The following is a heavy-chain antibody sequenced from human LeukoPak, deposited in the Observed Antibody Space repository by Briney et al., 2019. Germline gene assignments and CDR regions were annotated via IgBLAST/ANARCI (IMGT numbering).Heavy chain of an antibody. CDR2: INHSGST. J-gene: IGHJ5*02. V-gene: IGHV4-34*01. CDR1: GGSFSGYY. CDR3: ARGIGIVVVPAAIAWFDP. D-gene: IGHD2-2*01. Sequence: WETLSLTCAVYGGSFSGYYWSWIRQPPGKGLEWIGEINHSGSTNYNPSLKSRVTISVDTSKNQFSLKLSSVTAADTAVYYCARGIGIVVVPAAIAWFDPWGQGTLVTVSS.